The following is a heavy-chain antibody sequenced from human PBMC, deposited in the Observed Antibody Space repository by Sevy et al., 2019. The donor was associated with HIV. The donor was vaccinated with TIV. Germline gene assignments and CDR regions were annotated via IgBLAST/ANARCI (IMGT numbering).Heavy chain of an antibody. CDR2: IYYNGHI. Sequence: SETLSLTCTVSGGSITSLYWNWIRQPPGKGLEWIANIYYNGHINYNPSIKSRVTLSLDTSKNQFSLRLSSVTAADTAMYYCAGENAWGRGYSGGQGTLVTVSS. CDR1: GGSITSLY. D-gene: IGHD1-26*01. V-gene: IGHV4-59*08. CDR3: AGENAWGRGYS. J-gene: IGHJ5*01.